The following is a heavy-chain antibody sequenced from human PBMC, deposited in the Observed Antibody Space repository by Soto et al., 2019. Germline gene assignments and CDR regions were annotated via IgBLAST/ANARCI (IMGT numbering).Heavy chain of an antibody. CDR3: AREPYSSRYYYGMDV. CDR2: ISSSGSTI. CDR1: GFTFSDYY. V-gene: IGHV3-11*01. J-gene: IGHJ6*02. Sequence: PGGSLRLSCAASGFTFSDYYMSWIRQAPGKGLEWVSYISSSGSTIYYADSVKGRFTISRDNAKNSLYLQMNSLRAEATAVYYCAREPYSSRYYYGMDVWGQGTTVTVSS. D-gene: IGHD2-21*01.